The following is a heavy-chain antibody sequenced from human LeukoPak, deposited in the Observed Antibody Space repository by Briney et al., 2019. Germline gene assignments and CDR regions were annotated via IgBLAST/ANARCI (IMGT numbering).Heavy chain of an antibody. Sequence: GGSLRLSCAASGFTFSSYSMNWVRQAPGKGLEWVSYISSSSGTIYYADSVKGRFTISRDNSKNTLYLQMNSLRAEDTAVYYCAKDFTASTTGTGGDYWGQGTLVTVSS. J-gene: IGHJ4*02. CDR3: AKDFTASTTGTGGDY. D-gene: IGHD1-1*01. V-gene: IGHV3-48*01. CDR2: ISSSSGTI. CDR1: GFTFSSYS.